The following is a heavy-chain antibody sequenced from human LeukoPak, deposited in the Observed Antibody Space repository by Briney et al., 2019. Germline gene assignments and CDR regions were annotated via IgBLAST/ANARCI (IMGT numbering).Heavy chain of an antibody. Sequence: GRSLRLSCAASGFTFSSYAMHWVRQAPGKGLEWVAVISYDGSNKYYADSVKGRFTISRDNSKNTLYLQMNSLRAEDTAVYYCAKTGDYVPFVDYWGQGTLVTVSS. J-gene: IGHJ4*02. D-gene: IGHD4-17*01. CDR1: GFTFSSYA. V-gene: IGHV3-30-3*01. CDR2: ISYDGSNK. CDR3: AKTGDYVPFVDY.